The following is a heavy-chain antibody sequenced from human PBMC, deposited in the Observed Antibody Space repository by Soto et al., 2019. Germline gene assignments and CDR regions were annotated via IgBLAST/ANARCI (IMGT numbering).Heavy chain of an antibody. CDR3: ARAPTPRGLEQLLSHYMDV. Sequence: GASVKVSCKASGYTFTSYDINWVRQATGQGLEWMGWMNPNSGNTGYAQKFQGRVTMTRNTSISTAYMELSSLRSEDTAVYYCARAPTPRGLEQLLSHYMDVWGKGTTVTVSS. D-gene: IGHD2-2*01. CDR2: MNPNSGNT. CDR1: GYTFTSYD. J-gene: IGHJ6*03. V-gene: IGHV1-8*01.